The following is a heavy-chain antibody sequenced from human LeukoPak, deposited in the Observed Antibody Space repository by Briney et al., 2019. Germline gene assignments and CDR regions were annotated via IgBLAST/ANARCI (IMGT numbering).Heavy chain of an antibody. J-gene: IGHJ4*02. Sequence: SETLSLTCAVYGGSFSGYYWSWIRQPPGKGLEWIGEINHSGSTXXNPSLKSRVTISVDTSKNQFSLKLSSVTAADTAVYYCARGLHTRYGSGSYYRPTRYYFDYWGQGTLVTVSS. CDR3: ARGLHTRYGSGSYYRPTRYYFDY. D-gene: IGHD3-10*01. V-gene: IGHV4-34*01. CDR2: INHSGST. CDR1: GGSFSGYY.